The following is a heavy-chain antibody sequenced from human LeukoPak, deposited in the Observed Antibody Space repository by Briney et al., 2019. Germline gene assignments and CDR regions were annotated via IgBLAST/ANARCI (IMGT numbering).Heavy chain of an antibody. Sequence: SETLSLTCTVSGGSISSSSYYWGWIRQPPGKGLEWIGSIYYSGSTYYNPSLKSRVTISVDTSKNQFSLKLSSVTAADTAVYYCEGKYGSGSYYNPFSYHFDYWGQGTLVTVSS. V-gene: IGHV4-39*07. CDR2: IYYSGST. D-gene: IGHD3-10*01. CDR1: GGSISSSSYY. CDR3: EGKYGSGSYYNPFSYHFDY. J-gene: IGHJ4*02.